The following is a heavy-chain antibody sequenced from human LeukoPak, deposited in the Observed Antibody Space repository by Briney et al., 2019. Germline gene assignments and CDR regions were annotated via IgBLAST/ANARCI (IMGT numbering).Heavy chain of an antibody. D-gene: IGHD1-26*01. J-gene: IGHJ4*02. V-gene: IGHV6-1*01. CDR2: TYYRSKWHN. Sequence: SQTLSLTFAISGDSVSSNTTAWNWIRQSPSRGLEWLGRTYYRSKWHNDYAVSVEGRITINPDTSKNQFSLQLNSVTPEDTAVYYCARGGGSMDCWGQGTLVTVSS. CDR1: GDSVSSNTTA. CDR3: ARGGGSMDC.